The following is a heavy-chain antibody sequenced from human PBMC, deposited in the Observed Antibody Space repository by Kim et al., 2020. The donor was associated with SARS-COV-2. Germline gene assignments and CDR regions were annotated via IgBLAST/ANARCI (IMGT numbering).Heavy chain of an antibody. CDR3: AGDRGYSGYDFHY. CDR1: GFTFSSYS. V-gene: IGHV3-21*01. D-gene: IGHD5-12*01. J-gene: IGHJ4*02. Sequence: GGSLRLSCAASGFTFSSYSMNWVRQAPGKGLEWVSSISSSSSYIYYADSVKGRFTISRDNAKNSLYLQMNSLRAEDTAVYYCAGDRGYSGYDFHYWGQGPLVTVSS. CDR2: ISSSSSYI.